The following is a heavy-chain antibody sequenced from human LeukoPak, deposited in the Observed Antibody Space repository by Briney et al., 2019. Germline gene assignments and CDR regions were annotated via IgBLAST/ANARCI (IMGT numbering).Heavy chain of an antibody. CDR1: GFTFSSYG. Sequence: PGRSLRLSCAASGFTFSSYGMHWVRQAPGKGLEWVAVISYDGSNKYYADSVKGRFTISRDNSKNTLYLQMNSLRAEDTAVYYCAKGSSSSYVDYWGQGTLVTVSS. CDR2: ISYDGSNK. CDR3: AKGSSSSYVDY. V-gene: IGHV3-30*18. J-gene: IGHJ4*02. D-gene: IGHD6-13*01.